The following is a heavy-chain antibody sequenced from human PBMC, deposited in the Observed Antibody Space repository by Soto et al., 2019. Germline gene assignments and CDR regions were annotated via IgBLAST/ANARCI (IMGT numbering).Heavy chain of an antibody. CDR3: ARDGGGYVIITFGGLIDPFVDH. CDR2: ISYDGTKR. V-gene: IGHV3-30*03. D-gene: IGHD3-16*02. CDR1: KFTFSSYG. J-gene: IGHJ5*02. Sequence: QVQLVESGGGVVQPGRSLRLSCAASKFTFSSYGMHWVRQAPGKGLEWVALISYDGTKRYYADSVQGRFTISRDNSKNTVYLQMNGLRAEDTAVYLCARDGGGYVIITFGGLIDPFVDHWGQGTVVTVSS.